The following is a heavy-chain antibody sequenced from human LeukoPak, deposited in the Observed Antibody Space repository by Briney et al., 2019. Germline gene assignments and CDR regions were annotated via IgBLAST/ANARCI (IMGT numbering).Heavy chain of an antibody. V-gene: IGHV3-23*01. CDR3: AEVVADLFDY. CDR2: ISGSGGST. D-gene: IGHD2-15*01. CDR1: DFTFDFYW. J-gene: IGHJ4*02. Sequence: GGSLRLSCAASDFTFDFYWMTWVRQAPGKGLEWVSAISGSGGSTYYADSVKGRFTISRDNSKNTLYLQMNSLRAEDTAVYYCAEVVADLFDYWGQGTLVTVSS.